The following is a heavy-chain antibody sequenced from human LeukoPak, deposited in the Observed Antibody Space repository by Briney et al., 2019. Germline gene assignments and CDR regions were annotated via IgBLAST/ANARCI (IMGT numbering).Heavy chain of an antibody. CDR2: ISATGYST. D-gene: IGHD2-21*01. V-gene: IGHV3-23*01. CDR3: ANQLRASGADY. Sequence: AGSLRLSCAASGFTFSSYALSWVRQAPGKGLEWVSAISATGYSTYYADSVKGRFIISRDNSKNTLYLQMNSLRAEDTAVYYCANQLRASGADYWGQGTLVTVSS. CDR1: GFTFSSYA. J-gene: IGHJ4*02.